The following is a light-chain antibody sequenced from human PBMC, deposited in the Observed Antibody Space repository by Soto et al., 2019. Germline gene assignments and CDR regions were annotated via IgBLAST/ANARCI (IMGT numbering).Light chain of an antibody. V-gene: IGLV3-21*04. Sequence: SYELTQPPSVSVAPEKTATITCGGDNIGNKRVHWYRQKPGQAPVLVISYDSDRPSGIPERFSGSNSGNTATLTISRVEAGDEADYDCQVWDIMTDNYVFGTGTKLTVL. CDR1: NIGNKR. CDR3: QVWDIMTDNYV. J-gene: IGLJ1*01. CDR2: YDS.